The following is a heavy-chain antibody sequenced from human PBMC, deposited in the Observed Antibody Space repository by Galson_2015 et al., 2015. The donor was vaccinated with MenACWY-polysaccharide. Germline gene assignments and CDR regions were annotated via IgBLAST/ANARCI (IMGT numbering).Heavy chain of an antibody. CDR2: ISYDETNK. CDR1: GFTFNCYA. Sequence: SLRLSCAASGFTFNCYAMHWVRQAPGKGLEWVAVISYDETNKYYADSVKGRFTISRDSSQNSFYLQMSSLRADDTAVYYCAREYCSRTTCFGMDVWGQGTTVTVFS. V-gene: IGHV3-30-3*01. D-gene: IGHD2-2*01. J-gene: IGHJ6*02. CDR3: AREYCSRTTCFGMDV.